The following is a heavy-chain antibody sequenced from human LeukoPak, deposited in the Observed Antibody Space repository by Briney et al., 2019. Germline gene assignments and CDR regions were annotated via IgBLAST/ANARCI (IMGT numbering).Heavy chain of an antibody. CDR2: ISSSSSTI. CDR1: GFTFSSYG. Sequence: PGGSLRLSCAASGFTFSSYGMSWVRQAPGKGLEWVSYISSSSSTIYYADSVKGRFTISRDNAKNSLYLQMNSLRDEDTAVYYCAAGYGPYFDYWGQGTLVTVSS. CDR3: AAGYGPYFDY. J-gene: IGHJ4*02. V-gene: IGHV3-48*02. D-gene: IGHD5-12*01.